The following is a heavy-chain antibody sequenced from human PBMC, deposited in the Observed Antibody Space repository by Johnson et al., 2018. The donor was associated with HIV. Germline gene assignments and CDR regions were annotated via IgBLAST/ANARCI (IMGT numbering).Heavy chain of an antibody. CDR2: IGTAGDT. Sequence: VQLVESGGDLIQPGGSLRLACAASGFTFSSYDMHWVRQATGKGLEWVSAIGTAGDTYYPGSVKGRFTISRENAKNSLYLQMNSLRGGDTAVYYCARVRTGDSSGYHDAFDIWGQGTMVTVSS. CDR1: GFTFSSYD. V-gene: IGHV3-13*01. D-gene: IGHD3-22*01. CDR3: ARVRTGDSSGYHDAFDI. J-gene: IGHJ3*02.